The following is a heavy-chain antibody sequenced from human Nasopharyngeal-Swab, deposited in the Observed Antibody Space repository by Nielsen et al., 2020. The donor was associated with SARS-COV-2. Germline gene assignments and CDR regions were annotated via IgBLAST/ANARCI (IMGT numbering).Heavy chain of an antibody. J-gene: IGHJ4*02. CDR1: GFIFSNYA. CDR3: AKGGVGGWYDLTNPTYYFDY. CDR2: ISDSGGTT. Sequence: GESLKISCAASGFIFSNYAMSWVRQAPGKGLEWVSDISDSGGTTYYADSVKGRFTISRDNSKNTLYLHMNSLRAEDTAVYYCAKGGVGGWYDLTNPTYYFDYWGQGTLVTVSS. V-gene: IGHV3-23*01. D-gene: IGHD6-19*01.